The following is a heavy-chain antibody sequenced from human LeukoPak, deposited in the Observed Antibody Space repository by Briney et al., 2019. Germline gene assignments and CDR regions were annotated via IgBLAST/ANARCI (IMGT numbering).Heavy chain of an antibody. Sequence: GGPLRLSCAASGFTFSSYAMHWVRQAPGKGLEWVAVISYDGSNKYYADSVKGRFTISRDNSKNTLYLQMNSLRAEDTAAYYCAREGGIAVAGALDYWGQGTLVTVSS. CDR3: AREGGIAVAGALDY. V-gene: IGHV3-30*04. CDR1: GFTFSSYA. J-gene: IGHJ4*02. CDR2: ISYDGSNK. D-gene: IGHD6-19*01.